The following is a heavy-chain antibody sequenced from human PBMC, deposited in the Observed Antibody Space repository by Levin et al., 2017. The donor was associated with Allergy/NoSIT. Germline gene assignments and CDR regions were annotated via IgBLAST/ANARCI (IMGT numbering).Heavy chain of an antibody. V-gene: IGHV3-30*18. J-gene: IGHJ4*02. CDR2: ISYDGSNK. Sequence: GESLKISCAASGFTFSSYGMHWVRQAPGKGLEWVAVISYDGSNKYYADSVKGRFTISRDNSKNTLYLQMNSLRAEDTAVYYCAKDRRGYSGYEFDYWGQGTLVTVSS. CDR3: AKDRRGYSGYEFDY. D-gene: IGHD5-12*01. CDR1: GFTFSSYG.